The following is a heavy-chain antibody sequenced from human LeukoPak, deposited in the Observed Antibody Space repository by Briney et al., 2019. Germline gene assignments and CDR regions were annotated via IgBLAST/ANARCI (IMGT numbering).Heavy chain of an antibody. CDR1: GFTFSSYW. V-gene: IGHV3-74*01. D-gene: IGHD6-19*01. CDR3: ARGVSGWSSYFDY. J-gene: IGHJ4*02. CDR2: INSDGSNT. Sequence: PGGSLRLSCAASGFTFSSYWMHWVRQAPGKGLVWVSRINSDGSNTIYADSVKGRFTFSRDNAKNTLYLQMNSLRAEDTAVYYCARGVSGWSSYFDYWGQGTLVTVSA.